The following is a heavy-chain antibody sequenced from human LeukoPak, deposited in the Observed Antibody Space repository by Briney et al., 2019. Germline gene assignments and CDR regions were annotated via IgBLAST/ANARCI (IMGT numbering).Heavy chain of an antibody. CDR1: GFTFSSYW. D-gene: IGHD3-9*01. J-gene: IGHJ5*02. CDR3: AREGYDILTGYYYNWFDP. CDR2: INSDGSST. Sequence: GGPLRLSCAASGFTFSSYWMHWVRQAPGKGLVWVSRINSDGSSTSYADSVKGRFTISRDNAKNTLYLQMNSLRAEDTAVYYCAREGYDILTGYYYNWFDPWGQGTLVTVSS. V-gene: IGHV3-74*01.